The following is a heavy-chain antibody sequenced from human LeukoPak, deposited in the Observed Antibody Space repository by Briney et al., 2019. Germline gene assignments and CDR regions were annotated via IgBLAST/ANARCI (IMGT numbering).Heavy chain of an antibody. CDR1: GFTFDDYA. V-gene: IGHV3-9*03. CDR3: AKGPVADSGYDLGGGYFDY. D-gene: IGHD5-12*01. J-gene: IGHJ4*02. CDR2: ISWNSGSI. Sequence: PGGSLRLSSAASGFTFDDYAMHCVRQAPGEGLEWVSGISWNSGSIGYADSVKGRFTISRDNAKNDMYLQMNSLRAEGMALYYCAKGPVADSGYDLGGGYFDYWGQGTLVTVSS.